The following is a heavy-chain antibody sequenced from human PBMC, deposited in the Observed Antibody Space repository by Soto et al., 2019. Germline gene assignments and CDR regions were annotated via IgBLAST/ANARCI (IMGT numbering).Heavy chain of an antibody. V-gene: IGHV3-43*01. D-gene: IGHD2-8*02. J-gene: IGHJ4*02. CDR3: AKDMGTESYFDY. Sequence: PGGSLRLSCAASGFTFDDYTMHWVRQAPGKGLEWVSLISWDGGSTYYADSVKGRFTISRDNSKNSLYLQMNSLRTEDTALYYCAKDMGTESYFDYWGQGNLVTVSS. CDR1: GFTFDDYT. CDR2: ISWDGGST.